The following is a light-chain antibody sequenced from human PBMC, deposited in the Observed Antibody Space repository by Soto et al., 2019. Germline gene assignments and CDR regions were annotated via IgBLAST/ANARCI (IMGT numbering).Light chain of an antibody. CDR3: SSYTSISTYV. CDR2: DVT. Sequence: QSALTQPASVSGSPGQSITISCTGTSSDVGGYNFVSWYQQHPDKAPKLMIYDVTNRPSGVPNRFPGSKSGNTASLTISGLQAEDEADYYCSSYTSISTYVFVTGTKVTVL. CDR1: SSDVGGYNF. V-gene: IGLV2-14*01. J-gene: IGLJ1*01.